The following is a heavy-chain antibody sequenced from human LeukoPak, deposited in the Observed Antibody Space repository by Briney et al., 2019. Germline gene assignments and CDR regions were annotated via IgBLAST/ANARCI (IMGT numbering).Heavy chain of an antibody. CDR2: ISSSSEFI. V-gene: IGHV3-21*01. CDR3: ARWLGAIAWPYYFDY. D-gene: IGHD3-16*02. CDR1: GFTFSSYS. J-gene: IGHJ4*02. Sequence: GGSLRLSCAASGFTFSSYSMNWVRQAPGKGLEWVSSISSSSEFIYYADSVKGRFTISRDNAKNSLYLQMNSLRAEDTAVYYCARWLGAIAWPYYFDYWGQGTLVTVSS.